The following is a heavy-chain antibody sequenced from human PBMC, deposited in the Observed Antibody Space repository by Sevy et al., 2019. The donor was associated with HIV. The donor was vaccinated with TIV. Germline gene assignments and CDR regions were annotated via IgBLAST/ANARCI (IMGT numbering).Heavy chain of an antibody. CDR1: GGSVSSGSYY. Sequence: SETLSITCTVSGGSVSSGSYYWSWIRQPPGKGLEWIGYIYYSGSTNYNPSLKSRVTISVDTSKNQFSLKLSSVTAADTAVYYCAISPGYCSGGSCSFDYWGQGTLVTVSS. V-gene: IGHV4-61*01. CDR3: AISPGYCSGGSCSFDY. CDR2: IYYSGST. J-gene: IGHJ4*02. D-gene: IGHD2-15*01.